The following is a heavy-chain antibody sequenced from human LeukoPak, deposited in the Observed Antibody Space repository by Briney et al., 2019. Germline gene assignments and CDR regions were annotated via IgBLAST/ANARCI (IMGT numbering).Heavy chain of an antibody. J-gene: IGHJ4*02. V-gene: IGHV1-2*02. CDR1: GYTFTGYY. Sequence: ASVKVSCKPSGYTFTGYYMHWVRQAPGQGLEWMGWINPKSGGTNYAQKFQGRVTVTRDTSISTTYLELGRLRSDDTAVYYCARAGPYDSSAYYPFFDYWGQGTLVTVSS. CDR2: INPKSGGT. D-gene: IGHD3-22*01. CDR3: ARAGPYDSSAYYPFFDY.